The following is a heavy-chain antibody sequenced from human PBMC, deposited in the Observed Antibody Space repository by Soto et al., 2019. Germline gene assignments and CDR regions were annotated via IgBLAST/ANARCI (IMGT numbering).Heavy chain of an antibody. CDR3: AKDXXGERAMVTTFDY. J-gene: IGHJ4*02. Sequence: EVQLLESGGGLVQPGGSLRLSCAASGFTFSSDAMSWVRQAPGKGLEWVSSISGSGGTTYYADSAKGRXTISXDNXXXXXXXXXXXXXXXXXXXXYCAKDXXGERAMVTTFDYWGQGTLVTVSS. V-gene: IGHV3-23*01. CDR2: ISGSGGTT. D-gene: IGHD5-18*01. CDR1: GFTFSSDA.